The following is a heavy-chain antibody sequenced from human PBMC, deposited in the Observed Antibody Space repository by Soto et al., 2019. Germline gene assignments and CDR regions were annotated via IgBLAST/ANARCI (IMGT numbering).Heavy chain of an antibody. CDR2: ISGSGGST. CDR3: AEDPRRYCTNCVCEIGAFDI. CDR1: GFTFSSYA. V-gene: IGHV3-23*01. J-gene: IGHJ3*02. Sequence: GGSLRLSCAASGFTFSSYAMSWVRQAPGKGLEWVSAISGSGGSTYYADSVKGRFTISRDNSKNTLYLQMNSLRAEDTAVYYCAEDPRRYCTNCVCEIGAFDIWGQGTTVTVSS. D-gene: IGHD2-8*01.